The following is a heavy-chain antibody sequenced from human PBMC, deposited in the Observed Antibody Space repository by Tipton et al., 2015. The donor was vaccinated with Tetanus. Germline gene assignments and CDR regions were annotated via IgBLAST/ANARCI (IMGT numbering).Heavy chain of an antibody. D-gene: IGHD3-3*01. Sequence: TLSLTCTVFGGSVSSGSYYWAWIRQPPGKGLEYIGYILYGASTHYNPSPKSRVTVSADPSQNQFSLKLSSVTAADTAVYYCARIHDFLSGHFDFWGQGTLVTVSS. CDR2: ILYGAST. CDR3: ARIHDFLSGHFDF. J-gene: IGHJ4*02. V-gene: IGHV4-61*01. CDR1: GGSVSSGSYY.